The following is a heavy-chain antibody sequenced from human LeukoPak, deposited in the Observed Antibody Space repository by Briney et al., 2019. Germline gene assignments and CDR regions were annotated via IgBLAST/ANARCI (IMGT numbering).Heavy chain of an antibody. CDR3: ARGFGSSWFDY. V-gene: IGHV1-2*04. CDR1: GYTFTANY. Sequence: ASVKVSCKASGYTFTANYIHWVRQAPGHGREWMGWINPNGGGTNYAQKFQGWVTMTRDTSISTLYMELSRLKSDDTAVYYCARGFGSSWFDYWGQGTLVTVSS. J-gene: IGHJ4*02. CDR2: INPNGGGT. D-gene: IGHD6-13*01.